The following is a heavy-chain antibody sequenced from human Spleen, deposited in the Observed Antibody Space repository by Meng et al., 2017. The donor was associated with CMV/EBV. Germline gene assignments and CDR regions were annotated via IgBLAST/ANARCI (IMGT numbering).Heavy chain of an antibody. CDR1: GGTFNSNT. CDR2: IIPILGIA. CDR3: ARDRAPTVGNDAFDI. Sequence: SVKVSCKASGGTFNSNTITWVRQAPGQGLEWMGGIIPILGIANYAQKFQGRVTITADKSTSTAYMELSSLRSEDTAVYYCARDRAPTVGNDAFDIWGQGTMVTVSS. J-gene: IGHJ3*02. V-gene: IGHV1-69*10. D-gene: IGHD4-23*01.